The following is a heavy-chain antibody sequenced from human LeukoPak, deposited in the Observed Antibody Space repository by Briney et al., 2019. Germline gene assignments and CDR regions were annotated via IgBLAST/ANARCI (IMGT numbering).Heavy chain of an antibody. Sequence: GGSLRLSCAASGFTFTTYVMSWVRQAPGKGLEWVSAISGSGGSTYYADSVKGRFTISRDNSKNTLYLQMNSLRAEDTAVYYCAKGPHYTGGAFDIWGQGTMVTVSS. CDR1: GFTFTTYV. V-gene: IGHV3-23*01. J-gene: IGHJ3*02. CDR2: ISGSGGST. D-gene: IGHD1-14*01. CDR3: AKGPHYTGGAFDI.